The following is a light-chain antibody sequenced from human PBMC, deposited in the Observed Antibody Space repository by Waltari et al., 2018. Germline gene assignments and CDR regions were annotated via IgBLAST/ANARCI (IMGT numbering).Light chain of an antibody. CDR2: GAS. CDR1: QSVPRNY. Sequence: EIVLTQSPDTLSLSPGERATLSCRASQSVPRNYLAWYQHKPGQAPRLLIYGASSRATGIPDRFSGSGSGTDFTLTISRLEPEDFAVFFCQQHGTSPYTFGQGTKLEIK. V-gene: IGKV3-20*01. CDR3: QQHGTSPYT. J-gene: IGKJ2*01.